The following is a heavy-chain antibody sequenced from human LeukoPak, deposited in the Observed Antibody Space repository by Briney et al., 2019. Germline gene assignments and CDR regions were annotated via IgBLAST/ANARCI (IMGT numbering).Heavy chain of an antibody. V-gene: IGHV3-21*01. J-gene: IGHJ4*02. CDR2: ISSGGHI. CDR1: GFTFSSYG. Sequence: PGESLRLSCAASGFTFSSYGLNWVRQAPGKGLEWVSTISSGGHIYYEDSVKGRFTISRDNANNSLYLQRNSLRAEDTAVYYCARDQDGGKYYYESSGYSHWGQGILVTVSS. D-gene: IGHD3-22*01. CDR3: ARDQDGGKYYYESSGYSH.